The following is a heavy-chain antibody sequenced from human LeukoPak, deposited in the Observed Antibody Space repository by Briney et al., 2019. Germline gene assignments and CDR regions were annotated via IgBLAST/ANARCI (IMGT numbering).Heavy chain of an antibody. CDR1: GFTFSTYE. V-gene: IGHV3-48*03. CDR3: ARNTYADY. J-gene: IGHJ4*02. D-gene: IGHD5-18*01. Sequence: GGSLRLSCAASGFTFSTYEMNWVRQAPGKGLEWVSYISGSGSIIYYTDSVRGRFTISRDNAKNSLYLQMDSLRADDTAVYYCARNTYADYWGQGTLVTVSS. CDR2: ISGSGSII.